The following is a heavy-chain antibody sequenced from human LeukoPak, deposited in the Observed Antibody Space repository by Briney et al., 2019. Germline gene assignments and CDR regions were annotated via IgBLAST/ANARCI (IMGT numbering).Heavy chain of an antibody. V-gene: IGHV4-4*02. CDR1: GGSISSNNW. J-gene: IGHJ4*02. CDR3: ARVNINNWHSCDY. D-gene: IGHD1-1*01. Sequence: SGTLSLTCAVSGGSISSNNWWGWVRQPPGKGLEWIGEIYHSGSPNYNPSLKSRVTISVDKSRNHFSLNLSSVTAADTAVYFCARVNINNWHSCDYWGQGTLVTVSS. CDR2: IYHSGSP.